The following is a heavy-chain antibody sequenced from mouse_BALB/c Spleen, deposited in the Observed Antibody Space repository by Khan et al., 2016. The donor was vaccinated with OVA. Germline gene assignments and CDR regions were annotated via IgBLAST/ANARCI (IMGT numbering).Heavy chain of an antibody. CDR2: IWSDGST. D-gene: IGHD2-3*01. CDR3: ARWFDGYSSLYAMDY. Sequence: QVQLKESGPGLVAPSQSLSITCTVSGFSLTSYGIHWVRQPPGKGLEWLVVIWSDGSTNYNSVLKSRLNISKDNSKSQVFLKMNSLHTDDTAIYYCARWFDGYSSLYAMDYWGQGTSVTVSS. CDR1: GFSLTSYG. V-gene: IGHV2-6*02. J-gene: IGHJ4*01.